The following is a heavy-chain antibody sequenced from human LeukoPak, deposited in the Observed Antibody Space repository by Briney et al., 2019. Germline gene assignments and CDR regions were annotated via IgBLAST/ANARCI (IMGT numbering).Heavy chain of an antibody. Sequence: VASVKVSCKASGYTFTGYYMHWVRQAPGQGLEWMGWINPNSGGTNYAQKFQGRVTMTRDTSISTAYMELSRLRSDDTAVYYCARKSGYDPPNFDYWGQGTLVTVSS. CDR1: GYTFTGYY. J-gene: IGHJ4*02. CDR3: ARKSGYDPPNFDY. CDR2: INPNSGGT. V-gene: IGHV1-2*02. D-gene: IGHD5-12*01.